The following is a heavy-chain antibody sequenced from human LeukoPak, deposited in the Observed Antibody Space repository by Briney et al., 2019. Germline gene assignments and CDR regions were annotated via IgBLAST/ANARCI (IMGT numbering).Heavy chain of an antibody. J-gene: IGHJ4*02. Sequence: GGSLRLSCAASGFTFSSYAMSWVRQAPGKGLEWVSAISGSGDSTYYADSVKGRFTISRDNSKNTLYLQMNSLRAEDTAVYYCAKVRDFWSGYYPLLLFDYWGQGTLVTVSS. CDR3: AKVRDFWSGYYPLLLFDY. CDR2: ISGSGDST. V-gene: IGHV3-23*01. CDR1: GFTFSSYA. D-gene: IGHD3-3*01.